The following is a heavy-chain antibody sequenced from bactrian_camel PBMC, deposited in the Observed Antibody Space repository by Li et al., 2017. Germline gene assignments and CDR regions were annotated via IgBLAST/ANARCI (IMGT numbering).Heavy chain of an antibody. D-gene: IGHD1*01. J-gene: IGHJ4*01. CDR2: INSGGGST. V-gene: IGHV3S42*01. CDR3: TQGIYYAPIGDIHRHQ. Sequence: VQLVESGGGSAQPGGSLRLSCATSGFRFNHTAMNWARQAPGKELEWVSGINSGGGSTCYLDSVKGRFTISRDNNKNTLYLQLNSLRTVDTAMYFCTQGIYYAPIGDIHRHQRGQGTQVTVS. CDR1: GFRFNHTA.